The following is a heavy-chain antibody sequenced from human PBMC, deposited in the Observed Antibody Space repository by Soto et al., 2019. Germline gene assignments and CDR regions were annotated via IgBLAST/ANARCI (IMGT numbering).Heavy chain of an antibody. J-gene: IGHJ5*02. D-gene: IGHD2-2*01. V-gene: IGHV4-31*03. CDR2: IYYSGST. CDR3: AREGPYCSSTSCTPGFDP. CDR1: GGSISSGGYY. Sequence: PSETLSLTCTVSGGSISSGGYYWSWIRQHPGKGQEWIGYIYYSGSTYYNPSLKSRVTISVDTSKNLFSLKLSSVTAADTAVYYCAREGPYCSSTSCTPGFDPWGQGTLVTVSS.